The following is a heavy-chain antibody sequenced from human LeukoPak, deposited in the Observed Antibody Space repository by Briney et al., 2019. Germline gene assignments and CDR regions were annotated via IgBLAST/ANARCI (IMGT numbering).Heavy chain of an antibody. Sequence: PVGSLRLSCVASGFSFKKYAMSWGREAPGERVEWVSLILGSSGSTCHADSVQGRFPIPRDKAMNALYLQGHRLRSEDYASYNYAKCASDFIVIAYCDYWGQGSLDSVSS. V-gene: IGHV3-23*01. CDR3: AKCASDFIVIAYCDY. D-gene: IGHD2/OR15-2a*01. CDR2: ILGSSGST. J-gene: IGHJ4*02. CDR1: GFSFKKYA.